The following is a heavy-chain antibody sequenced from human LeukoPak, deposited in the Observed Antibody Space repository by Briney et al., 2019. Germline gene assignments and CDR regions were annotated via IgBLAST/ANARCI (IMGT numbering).Heavy chain of an antibody. CDR1: GGSISSYY. V-gene: IGHV4-59*01. CDR3: ARHGYSSGSLAWFDP. D-gene: IGHD6-19*01. J-gene: IGHJ5*02. Sequence: SETLSLTCTVAGGSISSYYWSWIRQPPGKGLEWIGYIYYSGSTNYNPSLKSRVTISVDTSKNQFSLKLSSVNAADTAVYYCARHGYSSGSLAWFDPWGQGTQVTVSS. CDR2: IYYSGST.